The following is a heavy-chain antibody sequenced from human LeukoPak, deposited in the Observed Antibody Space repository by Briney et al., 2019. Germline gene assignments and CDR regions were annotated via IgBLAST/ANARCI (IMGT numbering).Heavy chain of an antibody. V-gene: IGHV3-7*01. CDR3: ATEGLGYPYGGTFDY. D-gene: IGHD1-26*01. J-gene: IGHJ4*02. Sequence: GGSLRLACAASGFTFSSYLMSWVRQAPGKGLEWMANINQDGSEKYYVDSVKGRFTISRDNAKNSLYLQMNGLRAEDTAVYYCATEGLGYPYGGTFDYWGQGTLVTVSS. CDR1: GFTFSSYL. CDR2: INQDGSEK.